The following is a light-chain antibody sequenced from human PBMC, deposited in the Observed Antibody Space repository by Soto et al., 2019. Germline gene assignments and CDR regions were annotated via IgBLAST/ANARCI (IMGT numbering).Light chain of an antibody. CDR1: SSDLAIYNY. CDR2: QVT. CDR3: SSYTDSSNYV. J-gene: IGLJ1*01. V-gene: IGLV2-14*01. Sequence: QSALTQPPSVSGSPGQSITISRTGTSSDLAIYNYVSWYQQQPGKAPKLMIYQVTKRPSGVSNRFSGSRSGNTASLTISGLQAEDEADYYCSSYTDSSNYVFGTGTQVTVL.